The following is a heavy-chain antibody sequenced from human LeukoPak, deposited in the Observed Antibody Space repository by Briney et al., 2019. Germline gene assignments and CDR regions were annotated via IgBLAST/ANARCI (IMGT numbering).Heavy chain of an antibody. CDR3: AKESPYGSGSRNYYFHY. CDR2: IIGSADRT. Sequence: QPRGSLRVSCAASGFTFSIYAMSWVRQAPGKGLEWVSAIIGSADRTYYADSVKGRFTISRDNSKNTLYLQMNSLRPADTALYFCAKESPYGSGSRNYYFHYWGQGTLVTVSS. CDR1: GFTFSIYA. D-gene: IGHD3-10*01. J-gene: IGHJ4*02. V-gene: IGHV3-23*01.